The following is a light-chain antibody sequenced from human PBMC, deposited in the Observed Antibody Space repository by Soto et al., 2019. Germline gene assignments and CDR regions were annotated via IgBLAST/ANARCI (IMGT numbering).Light chain of an antibody. Sequence: EIVLTQSPVTLSLSPGERGTLSCRASQSVGTSLAWYQQKPGQAPRLLIYGASTRATGIPARFYGSGSGTDFTLTIYRLEPEDFAVYYCQQYGNSPQTFGQGTKVDIK. CDR1: QSVGTS. J-gene: IGKJ1*01. CDR2: GAS. CDR3: QQYGNSPQT. V-gene: IGKV3-20*01.